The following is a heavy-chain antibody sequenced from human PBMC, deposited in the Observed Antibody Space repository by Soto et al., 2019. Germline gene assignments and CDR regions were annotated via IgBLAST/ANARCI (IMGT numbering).Heavy chain of an antibody. D-gene: IGHD4-17*01. CDR2: IHPGDSDT. J-gene: IGHJ6*02. Sequence: GHSLKIAFVSAAFSFRGYTAGCVLQVPGKGLEWMGVIHPGDSDTRYSPSFQGQVTISADKSISTAYLQWSSLKASDTAMYYCTLSYGDSYYYYSGMDVWGQGTTVTGSS. CDR3: TLSYGDSYYYYSGMDV. CDR1: AFSFRGYT. V-gene: IGHV5-51*01.